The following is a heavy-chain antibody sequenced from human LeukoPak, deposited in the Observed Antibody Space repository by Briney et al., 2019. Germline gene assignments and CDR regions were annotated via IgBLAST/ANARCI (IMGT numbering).Heavy chain of an antibody. CDR3: AGDGVGVLPGDAFDI. V-gene: IGHV3-21*05. J-gene: IGHJ3*02. CDR1: GFSFSTHS. Sequence: PGGSLRLPCAASGFSFSTHSMNWVRQAPGKGLEWISFINLDGTDIHYGESVKGRFTISRDNAKNSVYLQMHTLRAEDTAVYYCAGDGVGVLPGDAFDIWSQGTLVTVSS. D-gene: IGHD2-8*01. CDR2: INLDGTDI.